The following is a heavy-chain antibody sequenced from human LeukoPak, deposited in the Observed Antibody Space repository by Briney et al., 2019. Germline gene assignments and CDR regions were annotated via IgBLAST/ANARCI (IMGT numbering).Heavy chain of an antibody. V-gene: IGHV4-61*02. CDR3: ARIRYYGSGSPFDY. D-gene: IGHD3-10*01. Sequence: PSQTLSLTCTVSGGSISSGSYYWSWIRQPAGKGLEWIGRIYSSGSTNYNPSLKSRVTISLDTSKNQFSLKLSSVTAADTAVYYCARIRYYGSGSPFDYWGQGTLVTVSS. CDR2: IYSSGST. J-gene: IGHJ4*02. CDR1: GGSISSGSYY.